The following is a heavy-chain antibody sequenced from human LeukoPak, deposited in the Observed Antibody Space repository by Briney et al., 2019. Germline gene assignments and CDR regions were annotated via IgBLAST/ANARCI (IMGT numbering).Heavy chain of an antibody. V-gene: IGHV4-39*01. CDR3: ASTGYSYAVNEIHAFDI. J-gene: IGHJ3*02. CDR1: GGSISSGDYY. D-gene: IGHD5-18*01. CDR2: IYYSGST. Sequence: SETLSLTCTVSGGSISSGDYYWSWIRQPPGEGLEWIGSIYYSGSTYYNPSLKSRVTISVDMSKNQFSLKLSSVTAADTAVYYCASTGYSYAVNEIHAFDIWGQGTMVTVSS.